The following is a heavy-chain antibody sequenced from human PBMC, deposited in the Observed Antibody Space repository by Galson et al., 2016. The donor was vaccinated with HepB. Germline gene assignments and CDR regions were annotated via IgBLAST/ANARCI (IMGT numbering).Heavy chain of an antibody. CDR3: ARPPRHYDFWSGYDPYGMDV. CDR2: ISHDATSQ. V-gene: IGHV3-30*03. D-gene: IGHD3-3*01. CDR1: GFTFSDYG. J-gene: IGHJ6*02. Sequence: SLRLSCAASGFTFSDYGMHWVRQAAGKGLEWVAVISHDATSQKYADSVKGRFTISRDNSENTLYLQMNSLRREDTAVYYCARPPRHYDFWSGYDPYGMDVWGQGTTVTVSS.